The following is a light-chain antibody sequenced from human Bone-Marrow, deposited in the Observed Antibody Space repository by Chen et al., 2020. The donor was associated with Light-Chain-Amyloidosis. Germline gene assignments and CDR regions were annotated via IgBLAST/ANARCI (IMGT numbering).Light chain of an antibody. J-gene: IGLJ2*01. V-gene: IGLV3-25*03. CDR3: QSADSSGTYEVI. CDR2: RDT. Sequence: SSELTQPPSVSVSPGQTARITCSGDALPTKYAYWYQQKPGQAPVLVIHRDTERPSGISERYSGSSSGTTATLTISRVQAEAEADYHCQSADSSGTYEVIFGGGTKLTVL. CDR1: ALPTKY.